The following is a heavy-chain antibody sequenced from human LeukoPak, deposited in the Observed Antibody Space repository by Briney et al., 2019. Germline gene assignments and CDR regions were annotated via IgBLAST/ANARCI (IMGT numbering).Heavy chain of an antibody. D-gene: IGHD3-9*01. CDR1: GYTFTSYG. Sequence: ASVKVSCKASGYTFTSYGISWVRQAHGQGLEWMGWISAYNGNTNYAQKLQGRVTMTTDTSTSTAYMELRSLRSDDTAVYYCARDFRSYDILTGDPSELEPWGQGTLVTVSS. V-gene: IGHV1-18*01. CDR2: ISAYNGNT. J-gene: IGHJ5*02. CDR3: ARDFRSYDILTGDPSELEP.